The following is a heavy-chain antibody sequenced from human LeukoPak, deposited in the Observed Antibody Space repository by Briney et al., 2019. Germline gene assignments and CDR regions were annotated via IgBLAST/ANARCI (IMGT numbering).Heavy chain of an antibody. D-gene: IGHD1-26*01. CDR3: VRDRGTYRPIDY. CDR1: AFSLNAYN. J-gene: IGHJ4*02. CDR2: ISYTGTYI. Sequence: PGGSLRLSCAASAFSLNAYNMNWVRQAPGKGLEWVSSISYTGTYIYYADSVKGRFTISRDNAQNSLYLQMNSLRVEDTAIYYCVRDRGTYRPIDYWGQGTLVTVSS. V-gene: IGHV3-21*04.